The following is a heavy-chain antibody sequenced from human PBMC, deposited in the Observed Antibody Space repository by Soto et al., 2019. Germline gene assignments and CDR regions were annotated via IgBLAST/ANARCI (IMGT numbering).Heavy chain of an antibody. D-gene: IGHD3-3*01. V-gene: IGHV4-59*01. CDR1: GVSISSYY. Sequence: SETLSLTCTVSGVSISSYYWSWIRQPPGKGLEWIGYIYYSGSTNYNPSLKSRVTISVDTSKNQFSLKLSSVTAADTAVYYCARNYDFWSGYWYWFDPWGQGTLVTVSS. J-gene: IGHJ5*02. CDR3: ARNYDFWSGYWYWFDP. CDR2: IYYSGST.